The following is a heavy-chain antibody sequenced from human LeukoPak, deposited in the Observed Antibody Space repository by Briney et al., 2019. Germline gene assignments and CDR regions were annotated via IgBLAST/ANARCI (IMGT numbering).Heavy chain of an antibody. J-gene: IGHJ4*02. CDR2: INHSGST. CDR3: ARETGYRGYETQPYYFDY. D-gene: IGHD5-12*01. CDR1: GGSFSGYY. V-gene: IGHV4-34*01. Sequence: PSETLSLTCAVYGGSFSGYYWRWIRQPPGKGLEWIGEINHSGSTNYNPSLKSRVTISVDTSKNQFSLKLSSVTAADTAVYYCARETGYRGYETQPYYFDYWGQGTLVTVSS.